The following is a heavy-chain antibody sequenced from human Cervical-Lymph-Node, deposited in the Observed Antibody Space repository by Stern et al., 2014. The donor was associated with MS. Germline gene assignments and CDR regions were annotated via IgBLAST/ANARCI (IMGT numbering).Heavy chain of an antibody. Sequence: LQLPESGPGLVKPSEALSLTCTVSSGSLSRINYYWGWVRQSPGKGLEWIGSTYYSGTTSYHPSLKSRVTISVDTSKNQFSLKLSSVNVAETAVYYCVRQSIDTRRLGGMDVWGQGTTVTVSS. V-gene: IGHV4-39*01. D-gene: IGHD2-21*01. CDR3: VRQSIDTRRLGGMDV. CDR1: SGSLSRINYY. CDR2: TYYSGTT. J-gene: IGHJ6*02.